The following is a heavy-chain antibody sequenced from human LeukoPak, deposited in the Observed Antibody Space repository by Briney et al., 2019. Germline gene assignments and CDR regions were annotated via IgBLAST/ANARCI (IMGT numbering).Heavy chain of an antibody. V-gene: IGHV4-39*07. J-gene: IGHJ6*03. D-gene: IGHD2-15*01. CDR1: GFTFSSYW. CDR3: ARDLRLGYCSGGSCYSQFFHMDV. CDR2: IYYSGST. Sequence: PGGSLRLSCAASGFTFSSYWMSWVRQAPGKGLEWIGSIYYSGSTYYNPSLKSRVTISVDTSKNQFSLKLSSVTAADTAVYYCARDLRLGYCSGGSCYSQFFHMDVWGKGTTVTVSS.